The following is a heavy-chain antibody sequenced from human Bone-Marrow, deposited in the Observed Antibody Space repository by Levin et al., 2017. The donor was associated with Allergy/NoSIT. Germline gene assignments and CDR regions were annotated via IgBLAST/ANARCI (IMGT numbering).Heavy chain of an antibody. CDR3: AKGSCSGGTCYRFDY. Sequence: GASVKVSCAASGFTFSSYAMSWVRQAPGKGLEWVSAISGSGGSTYYADSVKGRFTISRDNSKNTLYLQMNSLRAEDTAVYYCAKGSCSGGTCYRFDYWGQGTLVTVSS. D-gene: IGHD2-15*01. V-gene: IGHV3-23*01. CDR2: ISGSGGST. CDR1: GFTFSSYA. J-gene: IGHJ4*02.